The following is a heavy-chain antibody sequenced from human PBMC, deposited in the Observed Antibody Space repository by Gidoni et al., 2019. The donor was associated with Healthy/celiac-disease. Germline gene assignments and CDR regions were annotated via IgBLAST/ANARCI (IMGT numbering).Heavy chain of an antibody. CDR3: ASMVRRVIIRDNWFDP. CDR2: IYYSGST. J-gene: IGHJ5*02. V-gene: IGHV4-59*08. D-gene: IGHD3-10*01. CDR1: GGSISSYY. Sequence: QVQLQESGPGLVKPAETLSLTCTVSGGSISSYYWSWIRQPPGKGLEWIGYIYYSGSTNYHPSLKSRVTISVDTSKNQFSLKLSSVTAADTAVYYCASMVRRVIIRDNWFDPWGQGTLVTVSS.